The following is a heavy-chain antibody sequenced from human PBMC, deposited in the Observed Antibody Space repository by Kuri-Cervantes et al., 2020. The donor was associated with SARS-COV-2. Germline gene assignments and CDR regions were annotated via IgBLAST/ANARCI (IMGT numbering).Heavy chain of an antibody. CDR1: GFTFSSYS. J-gene: IGHJ4*02. Sequence: GESLKISCAASGFTFSSYSMNWVRQAPGKGLEWVSSISSSSRYIYYADSVKGRFTISRDNAKNSLYLQMNSLGAEDTAVYYCARGSKPSEYWGQGTLVTVSS. CDR3: ARGSKPSEY. V-gene: IGHV3-21*01. CDR2: ISSSSRYI.